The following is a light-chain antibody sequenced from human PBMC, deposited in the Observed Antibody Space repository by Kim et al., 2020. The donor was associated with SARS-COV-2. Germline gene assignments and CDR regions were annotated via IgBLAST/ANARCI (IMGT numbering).Light chain of an antibody. J-gene: IGLJ1*01. Sequence: APGGAAKIPCAGNNIGNKNVQWYQQKAGQAPVLVISHDSDRPSEIPDRFSGSNSENTATLTISRVEAGDEADYYCQVWDGSTDHYVFGTGTKVTVL. CDR1: NIGNKN. CDR2: HDS. CDR3: QVWDGSTDHYV. V-gene: IGLV3-21*04.